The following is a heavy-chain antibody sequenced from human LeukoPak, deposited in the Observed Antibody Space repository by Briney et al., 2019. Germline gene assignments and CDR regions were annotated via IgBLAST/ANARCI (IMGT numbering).Heavy chain of an antibody. CDR1: GFTFSDYY. D-gene: IGHD3-22*01. J-gene: IGHJ4*02. CDR2: ISSSGSTI. Sequence: PGGSLRLSCAASGFTFSDYYMSWIRQAPGKGLEWVSYISSSGSTIYYADSVKGRFTISRDNAKNSLYLQMNSLRAEDRAVYYCARETYYYDSSGQTAPDYWGQGTLVTVSS. CDR3: ARETYYYDSSGQTAPDY. V-gene: IGHV3-11*01.